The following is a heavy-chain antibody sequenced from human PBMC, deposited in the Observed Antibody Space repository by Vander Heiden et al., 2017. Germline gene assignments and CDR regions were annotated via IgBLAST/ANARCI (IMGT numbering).Heavy chain of an antibody. CDR1: GFSLSNARMG. CDR3: ARVNYYGSGSSSYYFDY. Sequence: QVTLKESGPVLVKPTETLTLTCTVSGFSLSNARMGVSWIRQPPGKALEWLAHICSNDEKSYSTSLKSRLTISKDTSKSQVVLTMTNMDPVDTATYYCARVNYYGSGSSSYYFDYWGQGTLVTVSS. D-gene: IGHD3-10*01. CDR2: ICSNDEK. V-gene: IGHV2-26*01. J-gene: IGHJ4*02.